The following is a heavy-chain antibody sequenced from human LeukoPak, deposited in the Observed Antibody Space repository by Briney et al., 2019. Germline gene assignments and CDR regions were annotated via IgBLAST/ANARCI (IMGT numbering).Heavy chain of an antibody. CDR2: IYYSGST. CDR1: GGSISSYY. J-gene: IGHJ2*01. V-gene: IGHV4-59*01. D-gene: IGHD3-3*01. Sequence: SETLSLTCTVSGGSISSYYWSWIRQPPGKGLEWIGYIYYSGSTNYNPSLKSRVTISVDTSKNQFSLKLSSVTAADTAVYYCARAVDFWSGYPYRVGYFDLWGRGTLVTVSS. CDR3: ARAVDFWSGYPYRVGYFDL.